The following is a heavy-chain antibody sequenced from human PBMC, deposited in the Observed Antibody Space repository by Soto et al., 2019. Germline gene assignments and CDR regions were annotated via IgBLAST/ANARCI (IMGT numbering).Heavy chain of an antibody. V-gene: IGHV3-9*01. CDR2: ISWNGDAT. CDR1: GFTFDDYA. Sequence: EVQLVESGGGLVPPGTSLRLSCAASGFTFDDYARHWVRQAPGKGLEWVSGISWNGDATGYADSVKGRFTISRDNAKNSLYLQMNSLRIEDTAIYYCANIPLYGSGFDCWGQGTPVTVSS. J-gene: IGHJ4*02. D-gene: IGHD3-10*01. CDR3: ANIPLYGSGFDC.